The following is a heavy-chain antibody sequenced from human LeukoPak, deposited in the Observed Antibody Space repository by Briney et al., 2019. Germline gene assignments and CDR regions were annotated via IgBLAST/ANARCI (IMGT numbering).Heavy chain of an antibody. Sequence: GGSLRLSCAASGFTFSSYGIHWVRQAPGKGLEWVALISYDGSNKYYVDSVKGRFTISRDNAKNSLYLQMNSLRDEDTAVYFCARAHTIFWEFDAFDIWGRGTMVTVSS. D-gene: IGHD3-3*01. CDR3: ARAHTIFWEFDAFDI. J-gene: IGHJ3*02. CDR2: ISYDGSNK. V-gene: IGHV3-30*03. CDR1: GFTFSSYG.